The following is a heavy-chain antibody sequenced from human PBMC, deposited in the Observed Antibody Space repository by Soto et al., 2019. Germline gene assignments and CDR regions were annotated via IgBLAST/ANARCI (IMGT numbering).Heavy chain of an antibody. J-gene: IGHJ4*02. V-gene: IGHV1-18*01. CDR2: ISVYNGNT. CDR1: GYTFTSYG. CDR3: ASGWFGEFVYYFDY. D-gene: IGHD3-10*01. Sequence: ASVTVSCQASGYTFTSYGISWVRQAPGQGLEWMGWISVYNGNTNYAQKLQGRVTMTTDTSTSTAYMELRSLRSDDTAVYYCASGWFGEFVYYFDYWGQGTLVTVS.